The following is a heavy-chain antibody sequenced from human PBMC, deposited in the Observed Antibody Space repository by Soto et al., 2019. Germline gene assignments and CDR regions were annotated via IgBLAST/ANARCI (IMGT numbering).Heavy chain of an antibody. CDR3: AKGGGFGTGAYYHVAY. CDR2: TTDDGGRT. Sequence: RRLSCTASGFSFSSYAMTWVRQAPGKGLEWVSSTTDDGGRTFYADSVKGRFTISRDNSNNRLYLQMNSLRAEDTALYYCAKGGGFGTGAYYHVAYWGQGTLVTVSS. D-gene: IGHD3-16*01. CDR1: GFSFSSYA. V-gene: IGHV3-23*01. J-gene: IGHJ4*02.